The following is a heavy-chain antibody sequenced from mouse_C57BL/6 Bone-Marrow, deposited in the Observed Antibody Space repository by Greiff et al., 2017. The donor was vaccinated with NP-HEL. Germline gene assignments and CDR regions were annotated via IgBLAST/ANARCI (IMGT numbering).Heavy chain of an antibody. Sequence: DVQLQESGGDLVKPGGSLKLSCAASGFTFSSYGMSWVRQTPDKRLEWVATISSGGSYTYYPDSVKGRFTISRDNAKNTLYLQMSSLKSEDTAMYYCARHEGDYWGQGTTLTVSS. CDR3: ARHEGDY. CDR2: ISSGGSYT. J-gene: IGHJ2*01. V-gene: IGHV5-6*01. CDR1: GFTFSSYG.